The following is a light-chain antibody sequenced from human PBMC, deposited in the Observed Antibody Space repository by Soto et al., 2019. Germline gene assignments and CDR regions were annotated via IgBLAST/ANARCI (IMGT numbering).Light chain of an antibody. CDR2: YIS. CDR1: QSVGRN. J-gene: IGKJ1*01. V-gene: IGKV3-15*01. CDR3: QQFNNWWS. Sequence: EVVMTQSPATLSVSPGERATLSCRASQSVGRNVAWFQQKPGEAPRLLIYYISTRATGIPARFSGSGFGTEFTLTSSSLQSEDFAVYYCQQFNNWWSFGQGPKVEIK.